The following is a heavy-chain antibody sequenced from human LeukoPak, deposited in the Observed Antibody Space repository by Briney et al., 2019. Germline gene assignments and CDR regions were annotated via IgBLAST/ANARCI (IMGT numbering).Heavy chain of an antibody. CDR3: ARIWRGGVVFDY. Sequence: PSETLSLTCTVSGGSISSGGYYWSWIRQHPGKGLGWIGYIYYSGSTYYNPSLKSRVTISVDTSKNQFSLKLSSVTAADTAVYYCARIWRGGVVFDYWGQGTLVTVSS. V-gene: IGHV4-31*03. J-gene: IGHJ4*02. CDR1: GGSISSGGYY. D-gene: IGHD2-15*01. CDR2: IYYSGST.